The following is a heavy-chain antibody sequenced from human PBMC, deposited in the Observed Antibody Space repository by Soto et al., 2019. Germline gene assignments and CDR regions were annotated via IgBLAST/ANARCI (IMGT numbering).Heavy chain of an antibody. CDR3: ARSHRVPRLLMYPYDY. D-gene: IGHD2-2*01. CDR2: IYYDGST. J-gene: IGHJ4*02. Sequence: QLQLQESGPGLVKPSETLSLTCTVSGASISSGTFYWGWIRQPPGKGLESIANIYYDGSTYYNPSLKSRVTMSLDASNNQVSLKLSSVTAADTAVYSCARSHRVPRLLMYPYDYWGQGTLVTVSS. CDR1: GASISSGTFY. V-gene: IGHV4-39*01.